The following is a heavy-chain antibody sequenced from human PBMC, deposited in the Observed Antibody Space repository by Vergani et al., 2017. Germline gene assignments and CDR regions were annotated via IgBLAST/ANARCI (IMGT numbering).Heavy chain of an antibody. J-gene: IGHJ6*03. D-gene: IGHD5-18*01. CDR1: GFTLSDHV. V-gene: IGHV3-72*01. CDR3: ARGGEIQLWLRAYYYYMDV. Sequence: EVQLVESGGGLVQPGGSLRLSCAASGFTLSDHVMDWVRQGPGKGLEWVGRSRNKARSYTTEYSASVKGRFTISRDDSRNSLYLQMNSLKTEDTAVYYCARGGEIQLWLRAYYYYMDVWAKGPRSPSP. CDR2: SRNKARSYTT.